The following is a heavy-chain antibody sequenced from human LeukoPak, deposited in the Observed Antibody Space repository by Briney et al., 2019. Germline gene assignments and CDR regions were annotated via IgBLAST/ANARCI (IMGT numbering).Heavy chain of an antibody. CDR2: ISAYNGNT. Sequence: GASVKVACKASGYTFTSYGISWVRQAPGQGLEWMGWISAYNGNTNYAQKRQGRVTMTTHTSTSTAYMELRSLRSDDTAVYYCAIYRVSNRDSNNADYWGQGTLVTVSS. CDR1: GYTFTSYG. V-gene: IGHV1-18*01. J-gene: IGHJ4*02. CDR3: AIYRVSNRDSNNADY. D-gene: IGHD1/OR15-1a*01.